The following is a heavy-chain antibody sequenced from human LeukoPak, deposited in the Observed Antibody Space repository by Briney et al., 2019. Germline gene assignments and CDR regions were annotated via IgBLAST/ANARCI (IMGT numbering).Heavy chain of an antibody. CDR1: GFTFSSYW. CDR2: MNIDGSEK. J-gene: IGHJ6*02. Sequence: GGSLRLSCAASGFTFSSYWMGWVRQAPGKRLEWVANMNIDGSEKYYADSAKGRFTISRDDARNTVYLQINSLRAEDTAVYYCARDSTYTMDLWGRGTTVTVSS. V-gene: IGHV3-7*01. CDR3: ARDSTYTMDL. D-gene: IGHD2/OR15-2a*01.